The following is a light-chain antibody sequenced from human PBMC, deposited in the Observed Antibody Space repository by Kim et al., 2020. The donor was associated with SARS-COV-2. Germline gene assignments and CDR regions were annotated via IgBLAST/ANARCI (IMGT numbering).Light chain of an antibody. CDR3: QQYSGSLWT. CDR2: GAS. V-gene: IGKV3-20*01. J-gene: IGKJ1*01. Sequence: EIVLTQSPGTLSLSPGERATLSCRASQSVSSTYLAWYQQKPGQAPRFLIYGASRRAPGIPDRFSGSVSGTDFTLTISRLEPEDFAVYFCQQYSGSLWTFGQGTKVYIK. CDR1: QSVSSTY.